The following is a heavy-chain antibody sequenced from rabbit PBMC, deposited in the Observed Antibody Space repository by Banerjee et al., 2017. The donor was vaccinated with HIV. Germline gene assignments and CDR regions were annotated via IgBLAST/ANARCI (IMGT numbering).Heavy chain of an antibody. CDR1: GFSFSSSYY. D-gene: IGHD8-1*01. Sequence: QSLEESGGDLVKPGASLTLTCTASGFSFSSSYYMCWVRQAPGKGLEWIACIYAGSSGSTYYASWAKGRFTISKTSSTTVTLQMTSLTAADTATYFCARGDYTGLWGPGTLVTVS. V-gene: IGHV1S40*01. CDR3: ARGDYTGL. CDR2: IYAGSSGST. J-gene: IGHJ4*01.